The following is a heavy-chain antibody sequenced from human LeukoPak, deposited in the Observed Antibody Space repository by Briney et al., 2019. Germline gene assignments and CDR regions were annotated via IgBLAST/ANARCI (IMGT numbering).Heavy chain of an antibody. Sequence: GASVKFSCKASGGTFSSYVISWVRQAPGQGLEWMGGTIPVFGTANYAEKFQDRVTITADKSTSTAYMELSSLRSEDTAMYYCAINQAGYCGGGSCYRHEFYYMDVWGKGTSVTVSS. CDR3: AINQAGYCGGGSCYRHEFYYMDV. CDR2: TIPVFGTA. CDR1: GGTFSSYV. D-gene: IGHD2-15*01. J-gene: IGHJ6*03. V-gene: IGHV1-69*06.